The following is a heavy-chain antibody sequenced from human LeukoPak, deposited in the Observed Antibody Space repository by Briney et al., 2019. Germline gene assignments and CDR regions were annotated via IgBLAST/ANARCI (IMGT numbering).Heavy chain of an antibody. D-gene: IGHD2-15*01. CDR2: IWSDGSDR. Sequence: PGGSLRLSCAASGFTFSKYGMRWVRQAPGKGLEWVAVIWSDGSDRHYADSMKDRFTISRDNSKNTVSLEMNSLRVEDTAIYYCARDGGCSGGNCYQRFDSWGQGTLVTVSS. J-gene: IGHJ4*02. V-gene: IGHV3-33*01. CDR3: ARDGGCSGGNCYQRFDS. CDR1: GFTFSKYG.